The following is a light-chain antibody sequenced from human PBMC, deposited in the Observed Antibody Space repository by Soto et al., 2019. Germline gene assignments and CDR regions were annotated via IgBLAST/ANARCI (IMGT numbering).Light chain of an antibody. Sequence: IVLTQSPANLSVSPGERATLSWRASESVSDDLAWYQQKPGRAPRLLIYGASTRATGIPDRFSGSGSGTEFTLTISRLEPEDFAVYYCQQYGSSRTFGQGTKVDIK. J-gene: IGKJ1*01. V-gene: IGKV3-20*01. CDR1: ESVSDD. CDR2: GAS. CDR3: QQYGSSRT.